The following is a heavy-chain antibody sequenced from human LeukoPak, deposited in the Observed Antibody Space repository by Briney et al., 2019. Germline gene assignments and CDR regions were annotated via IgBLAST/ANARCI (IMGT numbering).Heavy chain of an antibody. D-gene: IGHD1-26*01. CDR1: GGSISSYY. J-gene: IGHJ4*02. Sequence: SETLSLTCTVSGGSISSYYRSWTRQPAGKGLEWIGRIYTSGSTNYNPSLKSRVTMSVDTSKNQFSLKLSSVTAADTAVYYCARVDPRSGSYFDYWGQGTLVTVSS. CDR2: IYTSGST. CDR3: ARVDPRSGSYFDY. V-gene: IGHV4-4*07.